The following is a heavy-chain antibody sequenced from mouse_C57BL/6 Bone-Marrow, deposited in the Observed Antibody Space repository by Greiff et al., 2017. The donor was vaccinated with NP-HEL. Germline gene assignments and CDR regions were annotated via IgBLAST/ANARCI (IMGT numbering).Heavy chain of an antibody. V-gene: IGHV1-7*01. CDR3: ARLGGSSYYFDY. Sequence: VQLQQSGAELAKPGASVKLSCKASGYTFTSYWMHWVKQRPGQGLEWIGDINPSSGYTKYNQKFKDKATFTADKSSSTAYMQLNSLTYEDSAVYYCARLGGSSYYFDYWGQGTTLTVSS. CDR2: INPSSGYT. D-gene: IGHD1-1*01. J-gene: IGHJ2*01. CDR1: GYTFTSYW.